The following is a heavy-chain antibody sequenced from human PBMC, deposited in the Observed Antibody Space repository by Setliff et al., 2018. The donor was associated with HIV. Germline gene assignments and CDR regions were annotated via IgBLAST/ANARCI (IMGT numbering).Heavy chain of an antibody. CDR3: ARKGNWNYPYDY. V-gene: IGHV4-4*09. J-gene: IGHJ4*02. CDR1: GGSINNYY. D-gene: IGHD1-7*01. Sequence: RASETLSLTCTVSGGSINNYYWSWIRQPPGKGLEWIGYIYTSGTTNYNPSLKSRVTISIDTSKNQFSLRLTSVTAADTAVYYCARKGNWNYPYDYWGQGTLVTVSS. CDR2: IYTSGTT.